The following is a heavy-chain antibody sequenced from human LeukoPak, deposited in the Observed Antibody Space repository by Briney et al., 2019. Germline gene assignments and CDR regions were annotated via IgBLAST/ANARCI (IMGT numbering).Heavy chain of an antibody. CDR3: ASTERCSTTCPLDY. J-gene: IGHJ4*02. Sequence: SETLSLTCAVYGGXFRGYYCSWIRQPPGKGLEWIGEINHSGSTNYNPSLKSRVTISLDTSMKKFSLKLNSVTAADTAVYYRASTERCSTTCPLDYWGQGSLVTVSS. CDR1: GGXFRGYY. CDR2: INHSGST. V-gene: IGHV4-34*01. D-gene: IGHD2-2*01.